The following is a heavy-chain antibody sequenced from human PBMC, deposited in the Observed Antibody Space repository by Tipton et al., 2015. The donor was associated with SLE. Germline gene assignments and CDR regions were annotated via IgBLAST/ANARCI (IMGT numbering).Heavy chain of an antibody. D-gene: IGHD3-22*01. CDR1: GGSFSGYY. V-gene: IGHV4-34*01. J-gene: IGHJ3*02. CDR3: ARGRNYYDSSGYYPWAFDI. CDR2: INHSGST. Sequence: TLSLTCAVYGGSFSGYYWSWIRQPPGKGLEWIGEINHSGSTNYNPSPKSRVTISVDTSKNQFSLKLSSVTAADTAVYYCARGRNYYDSSGYYPWAFDIWGQGTMVTVSS.